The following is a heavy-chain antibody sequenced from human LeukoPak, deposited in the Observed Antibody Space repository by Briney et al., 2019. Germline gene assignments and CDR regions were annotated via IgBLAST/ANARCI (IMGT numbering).Heavy chain of an antibody. CDR1: GFTFSSYS. CDR3: ALSSGYYSGYFDY. CDR2: ISSSSSYI. D-gene: IGHD3-22*01. V-gene: IGHV3-21*01. Sequence: GGSLRLSCAASGFTFSSYSMNWVRQAPGKGLEWVSSISSSSSYIYYADSVKGRFTISRDNAKNSLYLQMNSLRAEDTAVYYCALSSGYYSGYFDYWGQRTLVTVSS. J-gene: IGHJ4*02.